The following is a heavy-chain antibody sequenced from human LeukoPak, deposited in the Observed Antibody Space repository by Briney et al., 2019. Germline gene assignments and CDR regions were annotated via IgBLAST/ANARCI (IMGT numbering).Heavy chain of an antibody. CDR1: GYSFTSYW. Sequence: LGGSLKISCKGSGYSFTSYWIGWVRQMPGKGLEWMGIIYPGDSDTRYSPSFQGQVTISADKSISTAYLQWSSLKASDTAMYYCARQFLAVAATPDYWGQGTLVTVSS. V-gene: IGHV5-51*01. CDR3: ARQFLAVAATPDY. CDR2: IYPGDSDT. D-gene: IGHD6-19*01. J-gene: IGHJ4*02.